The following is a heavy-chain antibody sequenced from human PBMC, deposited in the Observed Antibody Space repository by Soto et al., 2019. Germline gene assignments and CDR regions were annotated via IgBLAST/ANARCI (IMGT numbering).Heavy chain of an antibody. V-gene: IGHV1-46*01. CDR3: ARDHQQLVRDYYYGMDV. D-gene: IGHD6-13*01. CDR2: INPSGGST. J-gene: IGHJ6*02. CDR1: GYTFTSYY. Sequence: GASVKVSCKASGYTFTSYYMHWVRQAPGQGLEWMGIINPSGGSTSYAQKFQGRVTMTRDTSTSTVYMELSSLRSEDTAVYYCARDHQQLVRDYYYGMDVWGQGTTVTVSS.